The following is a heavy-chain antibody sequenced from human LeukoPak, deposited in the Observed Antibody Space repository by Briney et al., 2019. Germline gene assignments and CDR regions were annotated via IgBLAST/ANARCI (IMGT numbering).Heavy chain of an antibody. Sequence: ASVKVSCKASGYTFTSYYMHWVRQAPGHGLEWMGIINPSGGSTSYAQKFQGRVTMTRDTSTSTVYMELSSLRSEDTAVYYCARDHYYYGSGSYYNPLGYWGQGTLVTVSS. CDR3: ARDHYYYGSGSYYNPLGY. V-gene: IGHV1-46*01. J-gene: IGHJ4*02. D-gene: IGHD3-10*01. CDR2: INPSGGST. CDR1: GYTFTSYY.